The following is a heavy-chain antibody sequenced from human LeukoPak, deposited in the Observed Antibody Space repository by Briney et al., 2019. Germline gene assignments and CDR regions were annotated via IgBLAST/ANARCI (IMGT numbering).Heavy chain of an antibody. J-gene: IGHJ4*02. D-gene: IGHD5-12*01. CDR2: ISSSSINI. V-gene: IGHV3-48*04. Sequence: GGSLRLSCAASGFTFNGCSINWVRQAPGKGLEWVSYISSSSINIYYADSVKGRFTISRDNAKNSLYLQMDSLRAEDTAVYYCAIVATTARGYWGQGTLVTVSS. CDR3: AIVATTARGY. CDR1: GFTFNGCS.